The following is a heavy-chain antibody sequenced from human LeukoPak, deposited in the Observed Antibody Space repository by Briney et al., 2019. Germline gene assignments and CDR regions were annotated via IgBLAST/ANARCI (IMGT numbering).Heavy chain of an antibody. V-gene: IGHV3-30*02. D-gene: IGHD6-6*01. Sequence: GGSLRLSCAASGFTFSSYGMHWVRQAPGKGLEWVAFIRYDGGNKYYADSVKGRFTISRDNSKNTLYLQMNSLRAEDTAVYYCAKDHRAAQYYFDYWGQGTLVTVSS. CDR3: AKDHRAAQYYFDY. J-gene: IGHJ4*02. CDR2: IRYDGGNK. CDR1: GFTFSSYG.